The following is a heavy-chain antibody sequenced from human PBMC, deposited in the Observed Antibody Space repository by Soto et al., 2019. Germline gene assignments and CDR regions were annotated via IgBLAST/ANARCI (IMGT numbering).Heavy chain of an antibody. J-gene: IGHJ4*02. CDR2: INAGNGNT. V-gene: IGHV1-3*01. CDR1: RYTFTSYA. CDR3: ARGRKYSSGWYGQTFDY. Sequence: ASVKVSCKASRYTFTSYAMHWVRQAPRQRLEWMGWINAGNGNTKYSQKFQGRVTITRDTSASTAYMELSSLRSEDTAVYYCARGRKYSSGWYGQTFDYWGQGSLVTVSS. D-gene: IGHD6-19*01.